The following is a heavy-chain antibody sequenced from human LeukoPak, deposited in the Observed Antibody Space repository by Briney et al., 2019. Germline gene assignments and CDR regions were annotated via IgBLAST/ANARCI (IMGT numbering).Heavy chain of an antibody. Sequence: QPGGSLRLSCAASGFTVSSNEMSWVRQAPGKGLEWVSSISGGSTYYADSRKGRFTISRDNSKNTLYLQMNSLRAEDTAVYYCAKKTIVGATVDAFDIWGQGTMVIVSS. CDR3: AKKTIVGATVDAFDI. V-gene: IGHV3-38-3*01. CDR2: ISGGST. D-gene: IGHD1-26*01. CDR1: GFTVSSNE. J-gene: IGHJ3*02.